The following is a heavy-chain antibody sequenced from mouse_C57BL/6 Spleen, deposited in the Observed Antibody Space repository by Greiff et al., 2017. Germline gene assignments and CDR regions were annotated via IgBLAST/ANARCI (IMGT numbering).Heavy chain of an antibody. CDR1: GYSITSGYD. V-gene: IGHV3-1*01. Sequence: EVKLLESGPGMVKPSQSLSLTCTVTGYSITSGYDWHWIRHFPGNKLEWMGYISYSGSTNYNPSLKSRISITHDTSKNHFFLKLNSVTTEDTATYYCARELDDGGFAYWGQGTLVTVSA. J-gene: IGHJ3*01. CDR3: ARELDDGGFAY. CDR2: ISYSGST. D-gene: IGHD2-3*01.